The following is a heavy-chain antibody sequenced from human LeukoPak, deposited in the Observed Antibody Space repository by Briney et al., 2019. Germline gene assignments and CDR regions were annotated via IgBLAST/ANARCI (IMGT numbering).Heavy chain of an antibody. CDR1: GGSISSGGYY. J-gene: IGHJ2*01. D-gene: IGHD3-22*01. CDR3: ARAPRCSGYTYWYFDL. Sequence: SETLSLTCTVSGGSISSGGYYCSWIRQHPGKGLEWIGYIYYSGSTYYNPSLKGRVTMSVDTSKNQFSLKLTSVTAADTAVYYCARAPRCSGYTYWYFDLWGRGALVTVSS. V-gene: IGHV4-31*03. CDR2: IYYSGST.